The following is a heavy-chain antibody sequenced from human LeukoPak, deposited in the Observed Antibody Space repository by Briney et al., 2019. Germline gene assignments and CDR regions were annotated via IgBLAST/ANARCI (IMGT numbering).Heavy chain of an antibody. CDR2: IYHSGST. D-gene: IGHD3-3*01. Sequence: PSETLSLTCVVSGYSISSGYYWGWIRQPPGKGLEWIGNIYHSGSTYYNPSLKSRVTISVDTSKNQFSLKLSSVTAADTAVYYCARVSVRDYDFWSGYYNYWGQGTLVTVSS. J-gene: IGHJ4*02. CDR1: GYSISSGYY. V-gene: IGHV4-38-2*01. CDR3: ARVSVRDYDFWSGYYNY.